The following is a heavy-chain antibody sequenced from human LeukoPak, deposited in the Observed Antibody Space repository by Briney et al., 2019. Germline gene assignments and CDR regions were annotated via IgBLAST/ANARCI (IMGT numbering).Heavy chain of an antibody. D-gene: IGHD3-10*01. V-gene: IGHV4-59*01. CDR3: ARVPAYYYGSGSWVDYYYGMDV. CDR1: GGSISSYY. J-gene: IGHJ6*02. Sequence: SETLSLTCTVSGGSISSYYWSWIRQPPGKGLEWIGYIYYSGSTNYNPSLKSRVTISVDTSKNQFSLKLSSVTAADTAVYYCARVPAYYYGSGSWVDYYYGMDVWGQGITVTVSS. CDR2: IYYSGST.